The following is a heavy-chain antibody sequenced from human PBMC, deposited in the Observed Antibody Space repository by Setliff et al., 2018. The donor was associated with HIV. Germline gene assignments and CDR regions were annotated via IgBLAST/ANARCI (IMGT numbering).Heavy chain of an antibody. CDR2: MSPDGNRN. Sequence: GSLRLSCAVSGFSFNNAWMSWVRQAAGKGLEWVASMSPDGNRNHCVGSVKGRFTASRDNAKSSLYLQMNSLRAEDTAVYYCARVLLRTNAVYGVVSNRFDPWGQGTLVTVSS. J-gene: IGHJ5*02. V-gene: IGHV3-7*03. CDR1: GFSFNNAW. D-gene: IGHD2-8*01. CDR3: ARVLLRTNAVYGVVSNRFDP.